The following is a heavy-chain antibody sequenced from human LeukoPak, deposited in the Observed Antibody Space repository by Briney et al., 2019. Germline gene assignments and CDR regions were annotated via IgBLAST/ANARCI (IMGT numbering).Heavy chain of an antibody. J-gene: IGHJ4*02. V-gene: IGHV1-18*04. CDR2: IGAYSGNT. CDR3: AWEGWGTYSSGPYYFDY. CDR1: GYTFTRHG. D-gene: IGHD6-19*01. Sequence: ASVKVSCKASGYTFTRHGISWVRQAPGQGLEWMGWIGAYSGNTKYAQKFQGRVTVTTDTSTSTAYMELRSLRSDDTAVYYCAWEGWGTYSSGPYYFDYWGQGTLVTVSS.